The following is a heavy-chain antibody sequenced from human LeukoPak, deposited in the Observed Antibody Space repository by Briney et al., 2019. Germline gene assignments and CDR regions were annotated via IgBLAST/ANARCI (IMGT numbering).Heavy chain of an antibody. CDR1: GFTFSSYA. CDR3: ARRGESTNYGDYRFDS. CDR2: TSDSGGNT. V-gene: IGHV3-23*01. J-gene: IGHJ4*02. D-gene: IGHD4-17*01. Sequence: GGSLRLSCAASGFTFSSYAMSWVRQAPGKGLQWVSATSDSGGNTCYADFVKGRFTISRDNSKSTLYLQMNSLRAEDTAVYYCARRGESTNYGDYRFDSWGQGTLVTVSS.